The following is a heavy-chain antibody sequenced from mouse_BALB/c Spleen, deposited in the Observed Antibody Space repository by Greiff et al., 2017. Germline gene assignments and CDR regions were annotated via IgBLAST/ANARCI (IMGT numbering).Heavy chain of an antibody. D-gene: IGHD4-1*01. CDR2: IWTGGGT. CDR3: VRDQDWGFDY. J-gene: IGHJ2*01. V-gene: IGHV2-9-2*01. Sequence: VKLQESGPGLVAPSQSLSITCTVSGFSLTSYDISWIRQPPGKGLEWLGVIWTGGGTNYNSAFMSRLSISKDNSKSQVFLKMNSLQTDDTAIYYCVRDQDWGFDYWGQGTTLTVSS. CDR1: GFSLTSYD.